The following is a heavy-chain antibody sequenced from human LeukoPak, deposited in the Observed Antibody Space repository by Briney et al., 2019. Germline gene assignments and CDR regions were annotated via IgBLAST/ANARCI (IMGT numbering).Heavy chain of an antibody. CDR1: GYTFTGYY. CDR3: ARIAGALNWFDP. Sequence: GASVKVSCKASGYTFTGYYMHWVRQAPGQGLEWMGWINPNSGNINYAQKFEGRVTMTRDTSISTAYMELSRLRFDDTAVYYCARIAGALNWFDPWGQGTLVTVSS. V-gene: IGHV1-2*02. D-gene: IGHD6-13*01. J-gene: IGHJ5*02. CDR2: INPNSGNI.